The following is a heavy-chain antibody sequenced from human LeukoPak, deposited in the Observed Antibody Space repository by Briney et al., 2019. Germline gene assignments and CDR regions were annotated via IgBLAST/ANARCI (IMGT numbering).Heavy chain of an antibody. J-gene: IGHJ4*02. D-gene: IGHD1-1*01. CDR1: GFSVVYNY. CDR3: TRGNGQMGYYFDY. CDR2: IYSGGSGGRI. Sequence: GGSLRLSCAASGFSVVYNYVSWVRQAPGKGLEWVSVIYSGGSGGRIYYADSVKGRFTTSRDNSTNTLYLQMNSLKAEDTAVYNCTRGNGQMGYYFDYWGQGTLVTVSS. V-gene: IGHV3-53*01.